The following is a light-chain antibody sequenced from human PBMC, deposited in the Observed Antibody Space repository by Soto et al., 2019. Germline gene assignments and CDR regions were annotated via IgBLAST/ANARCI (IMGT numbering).Light chain of an antibody. CDR2: DAS. J-gene: IGKJ2*01. Sequence: EIVLTQSPATLSLSPGERATLSCRASQSVSSYLAWYQQKPGQGPRLLIYDASNRATGIPARFSGSGSGTDFTLTISSLEPEDFAVYYCQQRSNWPPYTFGKWTKLEIK. V-gene: IGKV3-11*01. CDR3: QQRSNWPPYT. CDR1: QSVSSY.